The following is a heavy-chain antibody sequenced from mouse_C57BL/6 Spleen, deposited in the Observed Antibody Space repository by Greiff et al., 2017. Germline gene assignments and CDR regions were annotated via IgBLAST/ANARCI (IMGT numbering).Heavy chain of an antibody. J-gene: IGHJ2*01. CDR3: ARGGYYGSLDY. Sequence: QVQLQQPGAELVKPGASVKMSCKASGYTFTSYWITWVKQRPGQGLEWIGDIYPGSGSTNYNEKFKSKATLTVDTSSSTAYMKRSSLTSEDSAVYYSARGGYYGSLDYWGQGTTLTVSS. CDR2: IYPGSGST. D-gene: IGHD1-1*01. V-gene: IGHV1-55*01. CDR1: GYTFTSYW.